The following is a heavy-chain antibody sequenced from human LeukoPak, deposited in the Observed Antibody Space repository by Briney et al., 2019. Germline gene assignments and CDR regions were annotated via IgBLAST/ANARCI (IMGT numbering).Heavy chain of an antibody. J-gene: IGHJ4*02. CDR1: GGTFSSYA. CDR3: AREGYSYGHDTFDY. CDR2: IIPIFGTA. Sequence: ASVKVSCKASGGTFSSYAISWVRQAPGQGLEWMGGIIPIFGTANYAQKFQGRVTITADESTSTAYMELSSLRSEDTAVYYCAREGYSYGHDTFDYWGQGTLVTVSS. V-gene: IGHV1-69*13. D-gene: IGHD5-18*01.